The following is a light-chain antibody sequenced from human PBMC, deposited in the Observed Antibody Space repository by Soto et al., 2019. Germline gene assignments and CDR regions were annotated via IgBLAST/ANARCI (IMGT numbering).Light chain of an antibody. J-gene: IGLJ3*02. CDR1: SSSIGSNT. CDR2: SNY. Sequence: QSALTQPPSASGTPGQRVTISCSGSSSSIGSNTVNWYRQLPATAPKLLIYSNYQRPSGVPDRFSGSKSGTSASLAITGLQSEDEADYYCAAWDDSLNGPVFGGGTKLTVL. CDR3: AAWDDSLNGPV. V-gene: IGLV1-44*01.